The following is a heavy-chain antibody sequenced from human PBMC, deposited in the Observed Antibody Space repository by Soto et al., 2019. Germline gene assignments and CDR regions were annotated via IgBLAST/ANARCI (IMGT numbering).Heavy chain of an antibody. CDR3: ARARLRAVYAFDI. Sequence: LSLTCTVSGGSFSSGAYYWTWIRQRPGKGLEWIGYIYYSGSTYYSPSLKSRLSISLDTSKNQFSLRLSSVTAADTAMYYCARARLRAVYAFDIWGQGTMVTVS. V-gene: IGHV4-31*03. J-gene: IGHJ3*02. CDR1: GGSFSSGAYY. CDR2: IYYSGST. D-gene: IGHD5-12*01.